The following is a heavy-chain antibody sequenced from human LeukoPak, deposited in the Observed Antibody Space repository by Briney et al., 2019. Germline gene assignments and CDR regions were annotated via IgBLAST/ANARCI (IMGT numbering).Heavy chain of an antibody. CDR2: IYSCGST. V-gene: IGHV3-66*01. J-gene: IGHJ6*03. CDR1: GFTVSSNH. Sequence: GGSLRLSCAASGFTVSSNHMTWVRQAPGKGLEWVSVIYSCGSTYYADSVKGRFTISRDNSKNTLYLQMNTLRAEDTGVYYCARDRLLAGGDCYSDYHYMDVWGKGTTVTVSS. D-gene: IGHD2-21*02. CDR3: ARDRLLAGGDCYSDYHYMDV.